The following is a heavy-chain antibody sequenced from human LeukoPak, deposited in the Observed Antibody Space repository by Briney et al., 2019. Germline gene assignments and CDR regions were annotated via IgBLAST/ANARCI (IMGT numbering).Heavy chain of an antibody. CDR2: INHSGST. J-gene: IGHJ4*02. CDR3: ARHRAPRPRTKNKTGYTFDY. Sequence: PSETLSLTCAVYGGSFSGYYWSWIRQPPGKGLEWIGEINHSGSTNYNPSLKSRVTISVDTSKNQFSLKLSSVTAADTAVYYCARHRAPRPRTKNKTGYTFDYWGQGTLVTVSS. CDR1: GGSFSGYY. D-gene: IGHD3-9*01. V-gene: IGHV4-34*01.